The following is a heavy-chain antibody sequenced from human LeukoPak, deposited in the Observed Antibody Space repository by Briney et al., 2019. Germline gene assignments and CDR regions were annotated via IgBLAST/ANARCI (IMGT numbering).Heavy chain of an antibody. D-gene: IGHD3-10*01. CDR1: GYTFIDYY. V-gene: IGHV1-2*06. CDR2: INPNSGGT. Sequence: GASVKVSCKVSGYTFIDYYIHWVRQAPGEGLEWVGRINPNSGGTNFAQKCKGRVAMTRDTSITTAYMELRSLTSDDTAVYFCARVMHYYPGSCSGRRAEYFQSWGQGALVAVSS. J-gene: IGHJ1*01. CDR3: ARVMHYYPGSCSGRRAEYFQS.